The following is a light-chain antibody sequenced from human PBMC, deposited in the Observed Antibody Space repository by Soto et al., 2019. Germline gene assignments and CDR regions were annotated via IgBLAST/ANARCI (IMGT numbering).Light chain of an antibody. Sequence: EIVLTQSPGTLSLSPGERATLSCRASQSVSSSYLAWYQQKPGQAPRLLIYGASSRPTGIPDRFSGSGSGTDFTLTISRLEPEDFAVYYCQQYGSSLSITFGQGTKVDIK. CDR3: QQYGSSLSIT. J-gene: IGKJ1*01. CDR2: GAS. CDR1: QSVSSSY. V-gene: IGKV3-20*01.